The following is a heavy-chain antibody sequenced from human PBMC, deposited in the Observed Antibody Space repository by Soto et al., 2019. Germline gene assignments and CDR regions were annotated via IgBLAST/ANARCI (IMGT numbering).Heavy chain of an antibody. V-gene: IGHV4-34*01. Sequence: QVQLQQWGAGLLKPSETLSLTCAVYGGSFRGYYWSWVRQTPGKGLEWIGEINDSGSTNHKPSIKSRVTILADTSKNKSSLKLRSVTAADTAVYYCATGIIVWFGQLSRLRVYYYYMDVWGKGTTVTVSS. CDR2: INDSGST. J-gene: IGHJ6*03. CDR3: ATGIIVWFGQLSRLRVYYYYMDV. CDR1: GGSFRGYY. D-gene: IGHD3-10*01.